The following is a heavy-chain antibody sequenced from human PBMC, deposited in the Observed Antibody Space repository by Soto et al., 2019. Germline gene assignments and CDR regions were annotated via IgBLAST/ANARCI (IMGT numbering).Heavy chain of an antibody. CDR1: GGSISSGDYY. CDR3: ARARTGCTNGVCYNVSYYYYGMDV. CDR2: IYYSGST. Sequence: QVQLQESGPGLVKPSQTLSLTCTVSGGSISSGDYYWSWIRQPPGKGLEWIGYIYYSGSTYDNPSPKTRFTMSVDTSKNQFSPKLSSVTAADTAVYYCARARTGCTNGVCYNVSYYYYGMDVWGQGTTVTVSS. J-gene: IGHJ6*02. V-gene: IGHV4-30-4*01. D-gene: IGHD2-8*01.